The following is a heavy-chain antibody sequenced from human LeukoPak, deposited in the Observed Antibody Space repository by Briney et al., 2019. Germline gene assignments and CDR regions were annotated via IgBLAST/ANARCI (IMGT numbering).Heavy chain of an antibody. CDR3: ARVSYGSGSSPYYFDS. Sequence: ASVKVSCKASGYTFTSYGISWVRQAPGQGLEWMGWISAYNSNTHYAQKLQGRVTMTTDTSTSTAYMEVRSLRSDDTAVYYCARVSYGSGSSPYYFDSWGQGTLVTVSS. D-gene: IGHD3-10*01. V-gene: IGHV1-18*01. CDR2: ISAYNSNT. CDR1: GYTFTSYG. J-gene: IGHJ4*02.